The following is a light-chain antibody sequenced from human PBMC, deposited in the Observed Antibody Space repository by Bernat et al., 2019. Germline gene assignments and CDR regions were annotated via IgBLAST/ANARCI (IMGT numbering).Light chain of an antibody. CDR1: QVIGTY. Sequence: DIQLTQSPSFLSASVGDRVTITCRASQVIGTYVAWYQQKPGKAPNLLIYGASTLQYGVPSRFSGSGIGTEFTLTISSLQPEDSSSYYCQQLNSFPLTFVQGTRLEIK. CDR2: GAS. CDR3: QQLNSFPLT. J-gene: IGKJ5*01. V-gene: IGKV1-9*01.